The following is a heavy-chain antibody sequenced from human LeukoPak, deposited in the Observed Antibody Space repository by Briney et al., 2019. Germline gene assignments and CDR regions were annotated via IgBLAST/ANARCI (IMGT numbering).Heavy chain of an antibody. D-gene: IGHD1-14*01. V-gene: IGHV4-34*01. CDR1: GGSFSGYY. Sequence: SETLSLTCAVYGGSFSGYYWSWIRQPPGTGLEWIGEINHSGSTNYTPSLKSRVPISVDTSKNQLSLKLSSVTAADTAVYYCARGYPERRYFDYWGQGTLVTVSS. CDR2: INHSGST. J-gene: IGHJ4*02. CDR3: ARGYPERRYFDY.